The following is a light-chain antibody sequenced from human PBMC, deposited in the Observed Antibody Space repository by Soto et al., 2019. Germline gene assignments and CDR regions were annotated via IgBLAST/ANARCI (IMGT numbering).Light chain of an antibody. CDR3: QPYNNCPLT. CDR1: QRIGDT. Sequence: EVVMRQSPATLSVSPGERATPSCRASQRIGDTLAWYQHKPGQTPRLLIYDTSTRATGVPTRFSASRSGAEFTLTINSLQSEDFAVYYCQPYNNCPLTFGGGTKVDNK. CDR2: DTS. J-gene: IGKJ4*02. V-gene: IGKV3-15*01.